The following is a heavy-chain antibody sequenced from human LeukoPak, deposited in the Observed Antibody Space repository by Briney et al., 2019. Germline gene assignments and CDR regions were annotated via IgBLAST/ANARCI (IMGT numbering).Heavy chain of an antibody. Sequence: PSETMSPTCTVSGRSISSYYSTWLRQPPGKGLEWIGRIYTSGSTNYNPSLKSRVTISVDTSKNQFSLKLSSAAAADTAVYSCVRVQENILFDWLESWGGGTTVTVSS. CDR3: VRVQENILFDWLES. CDR2: IYTSGST. V-gene: IGHV4-4*08. J-gene: IGHJ5*01. D-gene: IGHD3-9*01. CDR1: GRSISSYY.